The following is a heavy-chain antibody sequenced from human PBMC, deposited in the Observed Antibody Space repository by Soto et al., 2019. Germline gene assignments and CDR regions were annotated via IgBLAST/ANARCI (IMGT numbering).Heavy chain of an antibody. Sequence: GGSLRLSCAASGFTFSSYSMNWVRQAPGKGLEWVSSISSSSSYIYYADSVKGRFTISRDNAKNSLYLQMNSLRAEDTAVYYCATIAAAGEFDYWGQGTLVTVSS. CDR3: ATIAAAGEFDY. CDR1: GFTFSSYS. J-gene: IGHJ4*02. CDR2: ISSSSSYI. V-gene: IGHV3-21*01. D-gene: IGHD6-13*01.